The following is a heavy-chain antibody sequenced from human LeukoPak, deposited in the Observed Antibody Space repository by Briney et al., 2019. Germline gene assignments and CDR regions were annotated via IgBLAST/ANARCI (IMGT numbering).Heavy chain of an antibody. D-gene: IGHD5-18*01. J-gene: IGHJ4*02. CDR3: AREGYSYGYDY. CDR2: ISSNGGST. CDR1: GFTFSSYA. V-gene: IGHV3-64*01. Sequence: GGSLRLSCAASGFTFSSYAMHWVRQAPGKGLEYVSAISSNGGSTYYANSVKGRFTISRDNSKNTLYLQMGSLRAEDMAVYYCAREGYSYGYDYWGQGTLVTVSS.